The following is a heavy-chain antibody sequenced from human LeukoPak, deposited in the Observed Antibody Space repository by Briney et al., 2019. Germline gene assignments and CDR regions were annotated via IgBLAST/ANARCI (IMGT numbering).Heavy chain of an antibody. V-gene: IGHV4-39*07. J-gene: IGHJ6*03. CDR1: GGSISSSSYY. CDR3: ARVSNGARTGPKAYYYYMDV. D-gene: IGHD1-1*01. Sequence: PSETLSLTCTVSGGSISSSSYYWGWIRQPPGKGLEWIGRIYYSGSTYYNPSLKSRVTISVDTSKNQFSLKLSSVTAADTAVYYCARVSNGARTGPKAYYYYMDVWGKGTTVTVSS. CDR2: IYYSGST.